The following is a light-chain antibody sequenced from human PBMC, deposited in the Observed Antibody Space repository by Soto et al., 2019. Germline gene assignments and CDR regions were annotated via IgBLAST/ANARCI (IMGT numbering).Light chain of an antibody. V-gene: IGLV2-14*03. CDR3: SSYTNTSISVV. Sequence: QSALTQPASVSASPGQSITISCTGTSSDVGGYDYVSWYQHYPDKAPKLMIYDVTNRPSGVSNRFSGSKSGNMASLTISGLQAEDEADYYCSSYTNTSISVVFGGGTKVTVL. CDR1: SSDVGGYDY. J-gene: IGLJ2*01. CDR2: DVT.